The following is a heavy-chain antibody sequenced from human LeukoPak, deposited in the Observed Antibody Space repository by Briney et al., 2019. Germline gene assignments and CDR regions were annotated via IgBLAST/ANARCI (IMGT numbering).Heavy chain of an antibody. Sequence: SETLSLTCTVSGGSISSYYWSWIRQPAGKGLEWIGSIYYSGSTYYNPSLKSRVTISVDTSKNQFSLKLSSVTAADTAVYYCARALRFLEWLVHDAFDIWGQGTMVTVSS. D-gene: IGHD3-3*01. CDR2: IYYSGST. J-gene: IGHJ3*02. CDR1: GGSISSYY. V-gene: IGHV4-59*05. CDR3: ARALRFLEWLVHDAFDI.